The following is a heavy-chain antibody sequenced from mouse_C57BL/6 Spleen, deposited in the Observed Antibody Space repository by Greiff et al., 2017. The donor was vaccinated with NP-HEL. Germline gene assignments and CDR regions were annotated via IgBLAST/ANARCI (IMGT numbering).Heavy chain of an antibody. CDR3: AREGIYYDYDFDY. D-gene: IGHD2-4*01. V-gene: IGHV3-6*01. Sequence: EVKLVESGPGLVKPSQSLSLTCSVTGYSITSGYYWNWIRQFPGNKLEWMGYISYDGSNNYNPSLKNRISITRDTSKNQFFLKLNSVTTEDTATYYCAREGIYYDYDFDYWGQGTTLTVSS. CDR2: ISYDGSN. CDR1: GYSITSGYY. J-gene: IGHJ2*01.